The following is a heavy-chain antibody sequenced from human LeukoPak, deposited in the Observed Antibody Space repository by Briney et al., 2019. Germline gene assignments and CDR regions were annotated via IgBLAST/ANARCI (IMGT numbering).Heavy chain of an antibody. J-gene: IGHJ4*02. D-gene: IGHD5-18*01. CDR3: ARDRYSYGLDY. CDR1: GGSISSGGYY. Sequence: SRTLSLTCTVSGGSISSGGYYWSWIRQHPGKGLEWIGYIYYSGSTYYNPSLKSRVTISVDTSKNQFSLKLSSVTAADTAVYYCARDRYSYGLDYWGQGTLVTVSS. CDR2: IYYSGST. V-gene: IGHV4-31*03.